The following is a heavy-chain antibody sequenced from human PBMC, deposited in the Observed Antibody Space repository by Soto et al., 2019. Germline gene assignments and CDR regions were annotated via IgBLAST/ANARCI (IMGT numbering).Heavy chain of an antibody. CDR3: ARVLDY. CDR2: IYHSVST. CDR1: GGSISSGGYS. V-gene: IGHV4-30-2*01. Sequence: PSETLSLTCAVSGGSISSGGYSWGWIRQPPGKGLEWIGYIYHSVSTYYNPSLKSRVTISVDRSQNQFSLRLSSVTAADTAVYYCARVLDYWGQGTLVTVSS. J-gene: IGHJ4*02.